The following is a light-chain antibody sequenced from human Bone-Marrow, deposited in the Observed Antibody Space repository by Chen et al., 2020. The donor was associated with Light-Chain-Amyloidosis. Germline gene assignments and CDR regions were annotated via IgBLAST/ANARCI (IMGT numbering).Light chain of an antibody. CDR1: NIGSTS. Sequence: SYVLTQPSSVSVAPGQTATLACGGTNIGSTSVHWYQQTPGQAPLLVVYDDSDRPSGIPERLSGSTSGNTATLTGSRVEAGDEADYYCQVWDRSSDRPVFGGGTKLTVL. V-gene: IGLV3-21*02. CDR3: QVWDRSSDRPV. J-gene: IGLJ3*02. CDR2: DDS.